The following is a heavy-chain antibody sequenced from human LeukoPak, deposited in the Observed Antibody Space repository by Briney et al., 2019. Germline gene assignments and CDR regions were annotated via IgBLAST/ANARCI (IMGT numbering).Heavy chain of an antibody. V-gene: IGHV1-69*13. D-gene: IGHD2-2*01. CDR2: IIPIFGTA. CDR1: GYTFTSYY. Sequence: GASVKVSCKASGYTFTSYYMHWVRQAPGQGLEWMGGIIPIFGTANYAQKFQGRVTITADESTSTAYMELSSLRSEDTAAYYCASPYCSSTSCYTYYYYGMDVWGQGTTVTVSS. J-gene: IGHJ6*02. CDR3: ASPYCSSTSCYTYYYYGMDV.